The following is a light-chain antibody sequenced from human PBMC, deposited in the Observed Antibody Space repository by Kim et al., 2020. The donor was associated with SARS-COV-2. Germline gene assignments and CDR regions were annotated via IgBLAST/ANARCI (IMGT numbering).Light chain of an antibody. Sequence: SYELTQPPSLSVAPGKTARIICGGNSIGSKSVHWYQQKPGQAPVVVMYYDSDRPSGIPERFSGSNSGNTATLTISRVEAGDEADYYCQVWDSGSDHVLFGGGTKLTV. CDR3: QVWDSGSDHVL. CDR1: SIGSKS. V-gene: IGLV3-21*04. CDR2: YDS. J-gene: IGLJ2*01.